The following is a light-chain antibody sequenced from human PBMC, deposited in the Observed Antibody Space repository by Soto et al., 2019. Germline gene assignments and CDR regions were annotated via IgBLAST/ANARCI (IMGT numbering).Light chain of an antibody. J-gene: IGLJ2*01. CDR3: SSYTSSSTPHVV. CDR1: SSDVGGYNY. V-gene: IGLV2-14*01. Sequence: QSALTQPASVSGSPGQSITISCTGTSSDVGGYNYVSWYQQHPGKAPKLMICDVSNRPSGVSNRFSGSKSGNTASLTISGLQAEDEADYYCSSYTSSSTPHVVFGGGTQLTVL. CDR2: DVS.